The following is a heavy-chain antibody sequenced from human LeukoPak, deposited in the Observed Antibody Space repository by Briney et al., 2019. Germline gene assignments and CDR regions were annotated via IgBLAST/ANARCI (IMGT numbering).Heavy chain of an antibody. CDR2: ISSSGSTI. Sequence: GGSLRLSCAASGFTFSSYEMNWVRQAPGKGLEWVSYISSSGSTIYYADSVKGRFTISRDNSKNTLYLQMNSLRAEDTAVYYCAKDRQLVPNDYWGQGTLVTVSS. J-gene: IGHJ4*02. D-gene: IGHD6-13*01. CDR3: AKDRQLVPNDY. V-gene: IGHV3-48*03. CDR1: GFTFSSYE.